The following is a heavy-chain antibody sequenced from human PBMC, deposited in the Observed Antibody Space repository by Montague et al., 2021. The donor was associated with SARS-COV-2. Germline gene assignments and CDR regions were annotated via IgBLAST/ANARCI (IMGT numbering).Heavy chain of an antibody. CDR3: ARDRELVD. V-gene: IGHV4-31*03. CDR2: IYYSVST. Sequence: TLSLTCTVSGASISSGGDYWNWIRQHPGKGLEWIGHIYYSVSTNYNPSLKSRDTISEDTSKNQISLKLSSVTAADTAVYYCARDRELVDWGQGIMVIVSS. J-gene: IGHJ4*02. D-gene: IGHD1-7*01. CDR1: GASISSGGDY.